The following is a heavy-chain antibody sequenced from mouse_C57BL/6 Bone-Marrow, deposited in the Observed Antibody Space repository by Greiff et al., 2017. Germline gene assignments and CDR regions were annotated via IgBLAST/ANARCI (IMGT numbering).Heavy chain of an antibody. V-gene: IGHV5-6*01. CDR2: ISSGGSYT. CDR3: ADFLDY. Sequence: EVQLVESGGDLVKPGGSLTLSCAASGFTFSSYGMSWVRQTPDKRLEWVATISSGGSYTYYPDSVKGRFTISRDNAKNTLYLQMSSLKSEDTAMYYCADFLDYWGQGTTLTVSS. CDR1: GFTFSSYG. J-gene: IGHJ2*01.